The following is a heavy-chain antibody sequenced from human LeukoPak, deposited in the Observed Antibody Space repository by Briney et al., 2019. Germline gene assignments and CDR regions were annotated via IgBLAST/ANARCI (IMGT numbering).Heavy chain of an antibody. CDR1: GFTFSSYA. Sequence: GGSLRLSCAASGFTFSSYAMSWVRQVPGKGLEWVANIEQDGSEKTYADSVRGRFTIFRDNAKDSVYLQMNSLRAEDSAIYYCAREGFYFFDFWGQGTLVTVSS. CDR3: AREGFYFFDF. J-gene: IGHJ4*01. V-gene: IGHV3-7*01. CDR2: IEQDGSEK.